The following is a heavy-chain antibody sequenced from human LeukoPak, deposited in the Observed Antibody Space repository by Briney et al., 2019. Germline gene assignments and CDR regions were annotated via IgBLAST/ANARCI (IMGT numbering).Heavy chain of an antibody. V-gene: IGHV3-23*01. D-gene: IGHD3-22*01. CDR1: GFTFSSYA. J-gene: IGHJ3*02. CDR2: ISGSGGST. CDR3: AKISPYYYDSSGYYSAAFDI. Sequence: GGSLRLSCAASGFTFSSYAMHWVRQAPGKGLEWVSAISGSGGSTYYADSVKGRFTISRDNSKNTLYLQMDSLRAEDTAVYYCAKISPYYYDSSGYYSAAFDIWGQGTMVTVSS.